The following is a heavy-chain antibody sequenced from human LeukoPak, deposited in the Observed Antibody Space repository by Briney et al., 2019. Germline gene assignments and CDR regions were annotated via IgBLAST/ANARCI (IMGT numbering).Heavy chain of an antibody. CDR1: GFSFSLYS. CDR3: ARDGGYSGYDADC. Sequence: PGESLRLSCVASGFSFSLYSMKWVRQAPGKGLEWVSYISDTSAMYYADSVRGRFTISRDNAKNSLFLQMSSLRVEDTGVYYCARDGGYSGYDADCWGQGTLVTVSS. CDR2: ISDTSAM. D-gene: IGHD5-12*01. J-gene: IGHJ4*02. V-gene: IGHV3-48*01.